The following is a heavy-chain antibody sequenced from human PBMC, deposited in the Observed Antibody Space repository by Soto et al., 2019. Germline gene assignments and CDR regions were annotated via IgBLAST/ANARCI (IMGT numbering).Heavy chain of an antibody. J-gene: IGHJ6*03. CDR3: ARGVTTVYYYYMDV. Sequence: ASVKVSWKAAGYGFTSYGISWVRQAPGQGLEWMGWISAYNGNTNYAQKLQGRVTMTTDTSTSTAYMELRSLRSDDTAVYYCARGVTTVYYYYMDVWGKGTTVTVSS. V-gene: IGHV1-18*01. CDR1: GYGFTSYG. CDR2: ISAYNGNT. D-gene: IGHD4-17*01.